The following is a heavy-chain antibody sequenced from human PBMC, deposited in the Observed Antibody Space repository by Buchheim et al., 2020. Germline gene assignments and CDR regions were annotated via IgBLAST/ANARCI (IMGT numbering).Heavy chain of an antibody. CDR1: GGSISSYY. V-gene: IGHV4-59*01. Sequence: QVQLQESGPGLVKPSETLSLTCTVSGGSISSYYWSWIRQPPGKGLEWIGYIYYSGSTNYNPSLKSRVTISVDTSKNQFSLKLSSVTAADTAVYYCAGGGYSYGIDYWGQGTL. CDR2: IYYSGST. D-gene: IGHD5-18*01. CDR3: AGGGYSYGIDY. J-gene: IGHJ4*02.